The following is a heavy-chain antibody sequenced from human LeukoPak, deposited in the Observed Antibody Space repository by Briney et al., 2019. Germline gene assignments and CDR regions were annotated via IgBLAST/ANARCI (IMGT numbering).Heavy chain of an antibody. D-gene: IGHD1-14*01. CDR3: ASRTGFF. J-gene: IGHJ4*02. CDR1: GFTFSSYW. V-gene: IGHV3-74*01. Sequence: HPGGSLRLTCAASGFTFSSYWMHWVRQAPGKGLVWVSRINTDGSSTNYADSVKGRFTISRDNAMNTLYLQMNNLRAEDTAVYYCASRTGFFWGQGNLVSVSS. CDR2: INTDGSST.